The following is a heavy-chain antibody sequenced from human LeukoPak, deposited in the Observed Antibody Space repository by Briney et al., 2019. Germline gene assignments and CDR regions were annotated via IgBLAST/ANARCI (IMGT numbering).Heavy chain of an antibody. Sequence: SETLSLTCTVSGGSISRSSHYWGWIRQPPGKGLEWIGRIYYSGSTYYNPSLKSRVTISVDTSKNQFSLKLSSVTAADTAVYYCARGMRYYYDNSGYSSYYFDYWGQGTLATVSS. CDR2: IYYSGST. CDR3: ARGMRYYYDNSGYSSYYFDY. CDR1: GGSISRSSHY. D-gene: IGHD3-22*01. J-gene: IGHJ4*02. V-gene: IGHV4-39*07.